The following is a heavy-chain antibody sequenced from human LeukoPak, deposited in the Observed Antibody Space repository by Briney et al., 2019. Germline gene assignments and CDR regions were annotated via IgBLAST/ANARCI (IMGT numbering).Heavy chain of an antibody. CDR1: GGSISSSSYY. V-gene: IGHV4-39*01. CDR2: IYYSGST. D-gene: IGHD1-26*01. Sequence: KSSETLSLTCAVSGGSISSSSYYWGWIRQPPGKGLEWIGSIYYSGSTYYDPSLKSRVTISVDTSKNQFSLKLSSVTAADTAVYYCARGRSNYYGMDVWGQGTTVTVSS. CDR3: ARGRSNYYGMDV. J-gene: IGHJ6*02.